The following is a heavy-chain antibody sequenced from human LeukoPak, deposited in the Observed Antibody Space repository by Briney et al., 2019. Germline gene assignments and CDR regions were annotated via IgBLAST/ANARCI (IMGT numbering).Heavy chain of an antibody. CDR1: GYTFTNYY. J-gene: IGHJ4*02. CDR2: IDPSGGST. CDR3: ARGSSGSYLNYFDY. Sequence: ASVKVSCKASGYTFTNYYIHCVQQAPGQGLEWMGIIDPSGGSTSYAQKFQGRVTMTRDMSTSTVYMELSSLRSEDTAVYHCARGSSGSYLNYFDYWGQGTLVTVSS. V-gene: IGHV1-46*01. D-gene: IGHD1-26*01.